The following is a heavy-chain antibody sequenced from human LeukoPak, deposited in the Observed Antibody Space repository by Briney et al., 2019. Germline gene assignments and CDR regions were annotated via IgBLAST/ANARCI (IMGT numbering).Heavy chain of an antibody. J-gene: IGHJ3*02. CDR2: INSDGSIT. CDR1: GFTFTTYW. D-gene: IGHD6-19*01. CDR3: ARGGLVPAFDI. Sequence: GGSLRLSCAASGFTFTTYWMHWVRQAPGKGLVWVSHINSDGSITSYADSVKGRFTISRDNAKNTLYLQMNSLRAEDTAVYYCARGGLVPAFDIWGQGTMVTVSS. V-gene: IGHV3-74*01.